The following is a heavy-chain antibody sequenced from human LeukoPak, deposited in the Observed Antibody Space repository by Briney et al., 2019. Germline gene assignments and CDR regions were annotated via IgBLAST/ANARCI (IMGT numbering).Heavy chain of an antibody. V-gene: IGHV3-11*01. J-gene: IGHJ5*02. CDR1: GFTLSDYY. CDR2: ISSSGSTI. D-gene: IGHD2-15*01. Sequence: TPGGSLRLSCAASGFTLSDYYMSWIRQAPGKGLEWVSYISSSGSTIYYADSVKGRFTISRDNAKNSLYLQMNSLRAEDTAVYYCARSLGYCSGGSCYENWFDPWGQGTLVTVSS. CDR3: ARSLGYCSGGSCYENWFDP.